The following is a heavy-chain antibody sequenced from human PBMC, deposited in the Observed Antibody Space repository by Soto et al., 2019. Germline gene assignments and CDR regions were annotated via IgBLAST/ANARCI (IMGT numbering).Heavy chain of an antibody. CDR1: GFTFSSYA. CDR3: AKDPALGGYHPDY. Sequence: LRLSCAASGFTFSSYAMSWVRQAPGKGLEWVSAISGSGGSTYYADSVKGRFTISRDNSKNTLYLQMNSLRAEDTAVYYCAKDPALGGYHPDYWGQGTLVTVSS. V-gene: IGHV3-23*01. J-gene: IGHJ4*02. D-gene: IGHD3-22*01. CDR2: ISGSGGST.